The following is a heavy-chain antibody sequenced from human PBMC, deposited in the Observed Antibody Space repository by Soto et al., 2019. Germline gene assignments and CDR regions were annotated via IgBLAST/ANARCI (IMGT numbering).Heavy chain of an antibody. Sequence: LCGGSIRSGGYYWTWIRQHPGKGLEWIGYTYYSGYTNYNPSLKSRVTISVDASKNQFSVKLSSVTAADTAVYYCARVLSTAAVDYWGQGTLVTVSS. J-gene: IGHJ4*02. CDR1: GGSIRSGGYY. CDR2: TYYSGYT. CDR3: ARVLSTAAVDY. D-gene: IGHD6-13*01. V-gene: IGHV4-31*02.